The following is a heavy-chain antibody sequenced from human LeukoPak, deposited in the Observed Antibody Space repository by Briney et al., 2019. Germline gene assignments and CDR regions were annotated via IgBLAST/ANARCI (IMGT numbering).Heavy chain of an antibody. D-gene: IGHD6-19*01. CDR1: GGSISSYY. CDR3: ARAVRQVYFDY. Sequence: SETLSLTCTVSGGSISSYYWSWIRQPPGKGLEWIGYIYYSGSTNYNPSLKSRVTISVDTSKNQFSLKLSSVTAADTAVYYCARAVRQVYFDYWGQGTLVTVSS. J-gene: IGHJ4*02. CDR2: IYYSGST. V-gene: IGHV4-59*08.